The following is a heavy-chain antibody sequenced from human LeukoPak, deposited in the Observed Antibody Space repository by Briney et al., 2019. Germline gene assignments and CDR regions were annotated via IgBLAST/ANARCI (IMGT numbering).Heavy chain of an antibody. D-gene: IGHD3-10*01. J-gene: IGHJ6*02. CDR1: GFTFADAW. CDR2: IKSKTDGGTT. V-gene: IGHV3-15*07. CDR3: AKDPSAQVWFGELSPPNYGMDV. Sequence: GGSLRLSCAASGFTFADAWMNWVRQAPGKGLEWVGRIKSKTDGGTTDYAAPVKGRFTISRDDSKNTLYLQMNSLRAEDTAVYYCAKDPSAQVWFGELSPPNYGMDVWGQGTTVTVSS.